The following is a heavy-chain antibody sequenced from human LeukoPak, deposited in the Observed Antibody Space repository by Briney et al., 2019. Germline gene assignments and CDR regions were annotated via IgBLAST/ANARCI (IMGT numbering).Heavy chain of an antibody. Sequence: PGGSLRLSCAASGFTFSSYSMNWVRQAPGKGLEWVSSISSSSSYIYYADSVKCRFTISRDNAKNSLYLQMNSLRAEDTAAYYCARDSTGDENWFDPWGQGTLVTVSS. CDR3: ARDSTGDENWFDP. J-gene: IGHJ5*02. D-gene: IGHD2-21*02. CDR2: ISSSSSYI. V-gene: IGHV3-21*01. CDR1: GFTFSSYS.